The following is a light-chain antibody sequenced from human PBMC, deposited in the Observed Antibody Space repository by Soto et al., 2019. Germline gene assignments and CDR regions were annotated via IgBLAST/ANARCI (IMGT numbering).Light chain of an antibody. J-gene: IGLJ2*01. Sequence: QSALTQPASVSVSPGQSITISCTGTSSDVGAYNYVSWYQQHPGKAPKLIIYEVSNRPSGVSNRFSGSKSGNTASLTISGLQAEDEADYYCSSYTSSSTLAFGGGTKLTVL. CDR2: EVS. V-gene: IGLV2-14*01. CDR3: SSYTSSSTLA. CDR1: SSDVGAYNY.